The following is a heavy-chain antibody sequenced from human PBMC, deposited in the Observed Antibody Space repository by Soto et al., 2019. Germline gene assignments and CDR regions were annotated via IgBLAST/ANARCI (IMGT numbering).Heavy chain of an antibody. CDR2: ISGSGGST. J-gene: IGHJ4*02. Sequence: GSLRLSCAASGFTFSSYAMSWVRQAPGKGLEWVSAISGSGGSTYYADSVKGRFTISRDNSKNTLYLQMNSLRAEDTAVYYCASFRGPIPAYIDYWGQGTLVTVSS. CDR1: GFTFSSYA. V-gene: IGHV3-23*01. CDR3: ASFRGPIPAYIDY. D-gene: IGHD3-10*01.